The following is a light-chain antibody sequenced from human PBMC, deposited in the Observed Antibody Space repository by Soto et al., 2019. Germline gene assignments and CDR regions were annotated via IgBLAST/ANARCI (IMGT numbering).Light chain of an antibody. CDR3: QSYDSSLSVYVV. CDR1: TSNIGAGYD. J-gene: IGLJ2*01. Sequence: QSVLTQPPSVSGAPGQRVTISCTGSTSNIGAGYDVHWYQHLPGTAPKLLIYANINRPSGVPDRFSGSKSGTSVSLAITGLQAEDEADYYCQSYDSSLSVYVVFGGGTKLTVL. CDR2: ANI. V-gene: IGLV1-40*01.